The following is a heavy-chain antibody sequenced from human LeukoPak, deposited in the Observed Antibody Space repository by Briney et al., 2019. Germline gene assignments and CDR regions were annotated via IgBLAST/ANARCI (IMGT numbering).Heavy chain of an antibody. CDR3: ARGLLLIGYFDWLNSGGDY. V-gene: IGHV1-18*01. CDR2: ISAYNGNT. Sequence: GASVKVSCKASGYTFTSYGISWVRQAPGQGLEWMGWISAYNGNTNYAQKLQGRVTMTTDTSTSTAYMELRSLRSDDTAVYYCARGLLLIGYFDWLNSGGDYWGQGTLVTVSS. J-gene: IGHJ4*02. D-gene: IGHD3-9*01. CDR1: GYTFTSYG.